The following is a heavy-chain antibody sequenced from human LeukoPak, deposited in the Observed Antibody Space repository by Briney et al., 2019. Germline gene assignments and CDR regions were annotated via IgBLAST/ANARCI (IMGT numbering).Heavy chain of an antibody. D-gene: IGHD3-22*01. CDR1: GFTFSTYA. CDR3: AKRPRDSSGYYLGAFDG. V-gene: IGHV3-23*01. J-gene: IGHJ3*01. CDR2: IGASGADT. Sequence: GGSLRLSCTASGFTFSTYAMTWVRQAPGKGLDWVSAIGASGADTYYADSAKGRFTVSRDNSKNTLHLQMSSLRADDTAVYFCAKRPRDSSGYYLGAFDGWGQGTTVTVSS.